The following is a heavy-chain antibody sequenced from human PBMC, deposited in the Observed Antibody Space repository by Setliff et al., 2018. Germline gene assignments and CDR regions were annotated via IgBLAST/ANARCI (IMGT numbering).Heavy chain of an antibody. CDR2: IFTSGST. D-gene: IGHD1-26*01. Sequence: PSETLSLTCTVSGDSMNDNHWTWMRQPPGKGLEWIGYIFTSGSTQYNPSLKSRVTISLDTSKNHFSLKLDSVTAADTALYYCARSPSSGAYWNPRPFYSDYWARGTLVTVSS. CDR1: GDSMNDNH. V-gene: IGHV4-4*09. CDR3: ARSPSSGAYWNPRPFYSDY. J-gene: IGHJ4*02.